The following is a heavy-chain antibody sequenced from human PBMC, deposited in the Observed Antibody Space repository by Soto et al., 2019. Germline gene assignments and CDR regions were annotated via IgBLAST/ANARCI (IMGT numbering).Heavy chain of an antibody. J-gene: IGHJ6*02. V-gene: IGHV4-59*08. CDR3: ARLAPGELFSGMDV. CDR1: GGSISNYY. D-gene: IGHD3-10*01. CDR2: IYYNGRT. Sequence: PSETLSLTCTVSGGSISNYYWSWIRQPPGKGLEWIGYIYYNGRTNYNPSLKSRVTISVDTSKNQFSLKLSSVTAADTAVYYCARLAPGELFSGMDVWGQGTTVTVSS.